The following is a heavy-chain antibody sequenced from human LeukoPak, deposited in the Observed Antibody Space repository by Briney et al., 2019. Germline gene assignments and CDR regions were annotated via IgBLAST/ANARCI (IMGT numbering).Heavy chain of an antibody. J-gene: IGHJ5*02. D-gene: IGHD6-6*01. CDR2: IYTSGST. V-gene: IGHV4-4*07. CDR1: GGSISSYY. CDR3: ARGIAARHPNWFDP. Sequence: SETLSLTCTVSGGSISSYYWSWIRQPAGKGLEWIGRIYTSGSTNYNPSLKSRVTMSVDTSKHQFSLTLSSVTAADTAVYYCARGIAARHPNWFDPWGRGTLVTVSS.